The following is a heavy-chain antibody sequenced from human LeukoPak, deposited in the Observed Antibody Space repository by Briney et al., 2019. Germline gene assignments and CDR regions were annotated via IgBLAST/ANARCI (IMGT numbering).Heavy chain of an antibody. Sequence: GGSLRLSCSASGFPFSSYAMHWVRQAPGKGLEYVSAISDSGGSTYYADSVKGRFTISRDNSKNEVYLQMNSLRTEDTAIYYCAKDWRATVVSPAHWGQGTLVTVSS. CDR1: GFPFSSYA. D-gene: IGHD4-23*01. CDR2: ISDSGGST. CDR3: AKDWRATVVSPAH. J-gene: IGHJ4*02. V-gene: IGHV3-64*04.